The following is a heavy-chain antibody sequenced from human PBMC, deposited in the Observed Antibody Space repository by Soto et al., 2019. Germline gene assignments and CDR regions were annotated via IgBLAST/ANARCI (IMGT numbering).Heavy chain of an antibody. V-gene: IGHV1-3*01. D-gene: IGHD5-18*01. CDR3: ARGDKGDVYRYGPYPYYYCSMDV. J-gene: IGHJ6*02. CDR1: GYTFISYA. CDR2: INAGNGNT. Sequence: ASVKVSCKASGYTFISYAIHWVRQAPGQRLEWMGWINAGNGNTKYSQKFQGRVTITRDTSASTAYMELTSLRSEDTAVYYCARGDKGDVYRYGPYPYYYCSMDVWGQGTTVTVSS.